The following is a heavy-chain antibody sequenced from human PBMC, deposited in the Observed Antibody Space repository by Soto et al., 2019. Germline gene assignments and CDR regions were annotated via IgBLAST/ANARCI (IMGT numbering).Heavy chain of an antibody. CDR3: AKDKSNVLVAATPLDGMDV. CDR2: ISWDGGST. CDR1: GFTFDDYT. Sequence: GGSLRLSCAASGFTFDDYTMHWVRQAPGKGLEWVSLISWDGGSTYYADSVKGRFTISRDNSKNSLYLQMNSLRTEDTALYYCAKDKSNVLVAATPLDGMDVWGQGTTVTVSS. D-gene: IGHD2-15*01. V-gene: IGHV3-43*01. J-gene: IGHJ6*02.